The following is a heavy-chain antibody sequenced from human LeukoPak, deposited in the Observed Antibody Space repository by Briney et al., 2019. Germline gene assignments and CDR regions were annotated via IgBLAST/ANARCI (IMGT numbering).Heavy chain of an antibody. V-gene: IGHV3-48*01. J-gene: IGHJ4*02. CDR1: GFTFNSYN. D-gene: IGHD3-22*01. CDR2: ISSSSSII. Sequence: PGGSLRLSCGASGFTFNSYNMNWVRQAPGKGLEWVSYISSSSSIIYYTDSVKGRFTISRDNAKNSLYLQMNSLRAEDTAMNFCAGDDSSGYFFDFWGQGTLVTVSS. CDR3: AGDDSSGYFFDF.